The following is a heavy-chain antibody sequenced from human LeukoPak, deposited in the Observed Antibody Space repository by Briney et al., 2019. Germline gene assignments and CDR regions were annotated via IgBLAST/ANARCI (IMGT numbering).Heavy chain of an antibody. CDR3: AHISTTSGSYWSPGGY. V-gene: IGHV2-5*02. D-gene: IGHD3-10*01. J-gene: IGHJ4*02. CDR1: GFSLSATGVG. Sequence: ESGPTLVNPTQTLTLTCTFSGFSLSATGVGVGWIRQPPGKALEWLALIYWDDDKRYSPSLKSRLTITKDTSKNQVVLTMTNMDPVDTATYYCAHISTTSGSYWSPGGYWGQGTLVTVSS. CDR2: IYWDDDK.